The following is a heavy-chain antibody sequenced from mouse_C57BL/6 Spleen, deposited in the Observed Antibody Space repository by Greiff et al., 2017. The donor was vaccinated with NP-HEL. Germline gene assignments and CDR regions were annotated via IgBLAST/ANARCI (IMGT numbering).Heavy chain of an antibody. CDR3: ARGYITAVVASNAMDY. D-gene: IGHD1-1*01. V-gene: IGHV1-55*01. CDR2: IYPGSGST. Sequence: QVQLQQPGAELVKPGASVKMSCKASGYTFTSYWITWVKQRPGQGLEWIGDIYPGSGSTNYNEKFKSKATLTVDTSSSTAYMPLTSLTSEDTAVYYCARGYITAVVASNAMDYWGQGTSVTVSS. J-gene: IGHJ4*01. CDR1: GYTFTSYW.